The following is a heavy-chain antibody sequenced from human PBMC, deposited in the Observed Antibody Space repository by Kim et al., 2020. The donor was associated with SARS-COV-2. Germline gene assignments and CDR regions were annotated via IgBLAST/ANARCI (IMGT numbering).Heavy chain of an antibody. J-gene: IGHJ4*01. CDR3: AKDYSGTDKSIAAR. V-gene: IGHV3-23*01. Sequence: GGSLRLSCAASGFTFSSYAMSWVRQAPVKGLEWVSAISGSGGSTYYADSVKGRFTISRDNSKNTLYLQMNSLRAEDTAVYYCAKDYSGTDKSIAARWGQGTLVTVSS. CDR1: GFTFSSYA. D-gene: IGHD6-6*01. CDR2: ISGSGGST.